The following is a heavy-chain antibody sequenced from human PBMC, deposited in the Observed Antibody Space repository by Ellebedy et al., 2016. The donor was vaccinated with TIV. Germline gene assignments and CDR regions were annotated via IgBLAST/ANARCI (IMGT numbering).Heavy chain of an antibody. CDR3: AREARWRFSSEKRRSPDY. CDR2: IKQDGSEK. Sequence: GESLKISCAASRFIFSSYWMSWVRQAPGKGLEWVANIKQDGSEKYYVASVKGPFTISRDNAKNSLYLQMNSLRAEDTAVYYCAREARWRFSSEKRRSPDYWGQGTLVTVSS. V-gene: IGHV3-7*03. J-gene: IGHJ4*02. D-gene: IGHD6-19*01. CDR1: RFIFSSYW.